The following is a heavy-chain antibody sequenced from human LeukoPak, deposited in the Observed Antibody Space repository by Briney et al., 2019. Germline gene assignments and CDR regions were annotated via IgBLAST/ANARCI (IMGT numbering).Heavy chain of an antibody. CDR3: ARLGELRGWWFDP. V-gene: IGHV4-38-2*02. CDR1: GYSISSGYC. Sequence: SETLSLTCTVSGYSISSGYCWGWIRQPPGKGLEWIGSIYHSGSTYYNPSLKSRVTISVDTSKNQFPLKLSSVTAADTAVYYCARLGELRGWWFDPWGQGTLVTVSS. CDR2: IYHSGST. D-gene: IGHD1-26*01. J-gene: IGHJ5*02.